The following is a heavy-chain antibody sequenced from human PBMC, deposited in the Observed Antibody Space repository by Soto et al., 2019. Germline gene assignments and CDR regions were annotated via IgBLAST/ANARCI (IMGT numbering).Heavy chain of an antibody. Sequence: QVQLVQSGAEVKKPGSSVKVSCKASGGTFSRYAISWVRQAPGQGLEWMGGIIAIFGTANYAQKFQGRVTIPADESTSTAYMELSSLTSEDTAVYYCARDIVFGGTYGMDVWGQGTTVTVSS. CDR1: GGTFSRYA. D-gene: IGHD3-16*01. V-gene: IGHV1-69*12. J-gene: IGHJ6*02. CDR3: ARDIVFGGTYGMDV. CDR2: IIAIFGTA.